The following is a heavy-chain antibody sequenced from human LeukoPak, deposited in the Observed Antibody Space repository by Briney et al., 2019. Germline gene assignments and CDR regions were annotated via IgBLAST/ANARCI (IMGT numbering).Heavy chain of an antibody. V-gene: IGHV4-4*02. CDR2: IYHSGSA. CDR1: GGSISNHNW. CDR3: ARRAPQNYYD. Sequence: SETLSLTCAVSGGSISNHNWWTWVRQPPGKGLEWICEIYHSGSANYNPSLKSRVAISVDKSKNQFSLKLNSVTAADTAVYYCARRAPQNYYDWGEGTLVTV. D-gene: IGHD3-22*01. J-gene: IGHJ4*02.